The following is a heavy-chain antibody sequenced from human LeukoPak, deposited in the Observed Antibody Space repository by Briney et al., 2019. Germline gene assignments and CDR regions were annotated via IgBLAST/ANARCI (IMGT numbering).Heavy chain of an antibody. Sequence: ASVKVSCKASGYTFTSYGISWVRQAPGQGLEWMGWTSAYNGNTNYAQKLQGRVTMTTDTSTSTAYMELRSLRSDDTAVYYCARAHTVTSVLGFDYWGQGTLVTVSS. CDR3: ARAHTVTSVLGFDY. CDR1: GYTFTSYG. D-gene: IGHD4-17*01. V-gene: IGHV1-18*01. CDR2: TSAYNGNT. J-gene: IGHJ4*02.